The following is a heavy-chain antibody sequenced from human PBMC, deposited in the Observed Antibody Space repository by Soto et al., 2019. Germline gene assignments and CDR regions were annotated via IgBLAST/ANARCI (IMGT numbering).Heavy chain of an antibody. CDR1: GGTFRTAA. CDR2: IMPVFRTP. V-gene: IGHV1-69*12. D-gene: IGHD1-1*01. Sequence: QVQLEQSGAEVKKPGSSVKVSCKASGGTFRTAAISWVRQAPGQGLEWMGGIMPVFRTPDYAQKFQGRVTITADESTNTAYMELSGLRSDDTAVYYCARHNERPQLGGNYFYILDVWGQGTTITVSS. CDR3: ARHNERPQLGGNYFYILDV. J-gene: IGHJ6*03.